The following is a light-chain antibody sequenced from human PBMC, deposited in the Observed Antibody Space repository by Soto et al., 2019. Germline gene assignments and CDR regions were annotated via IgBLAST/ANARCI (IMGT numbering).Light chain of an antibody. CDR3: SSYTSSSTVV. J-gene: IGLJ2*01. V-gene: IGLV2-14*01. CDR1: GSDIGRYNY. Sequence: QSALTQPASVSGSSGQSITVSCTGTGSDIGRYNYVSWYQQYPGQAPKLVIYEVTHRPSGISSRFSASKSGNTASLTISGLQADDEADYHCSSYTSSSTVVFGGGTKLTVL. CDR2: EVT.